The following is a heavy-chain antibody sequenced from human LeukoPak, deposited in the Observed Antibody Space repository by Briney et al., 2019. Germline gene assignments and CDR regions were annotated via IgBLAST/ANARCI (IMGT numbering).Heavy chain of an antibody. V-gene: IGHV1-46*03. Sequence: ASVKVSCKASGYTFTSYYMHWVRQAPGEGLEWMGIINPSGGSTSYAQKFQGRVTMTRDTSTSTVYMELSSLRSEDTAVYYCASNLPLWGIGYSYTDSFDYWGQGTLVTVSS. CDR1: GYTFTSYY. D-gene: IGHD5-18*01. CDR3: ASNLPLWGIGYSYTDSFDY. J-gene: IGHJ4*02. CDR2: INPSGGST.